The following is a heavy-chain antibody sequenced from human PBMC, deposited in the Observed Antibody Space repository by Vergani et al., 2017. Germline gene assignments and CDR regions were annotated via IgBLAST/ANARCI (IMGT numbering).Heavy chain of an antibody. CDR3: ARHSTVEWLVKLGWIDP. CDR2: IYYSGST. CDR1: GASIRSSNYY. J-gene: IGHJ5*02. V-gene: IGHV4-39*01. D-gene: IGHD6-19*01. Sequence: QLQLQESGPGLVKPSATLSLTCSVSGASIRSSNYYWGWIRQPPGKGLEWIEGIYYSGSTYYNPSLKTRVTIYVDTSKNQFSLKLSSVTAADTAVYFCARHSTVEWLVKLGWIDPWGQGILVTVSS.